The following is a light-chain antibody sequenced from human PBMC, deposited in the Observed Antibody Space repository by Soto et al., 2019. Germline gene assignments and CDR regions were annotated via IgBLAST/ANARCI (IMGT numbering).Light chain of an antibody. CDR3: QHYNSYSEA. Sequence: IQLTQSPSSLSSSLGDRVTLTCRASQDIQNALGWYKQKPGKAPKPLSYAASSLQSGVPSRFRGSGSGTEFTLTISSLKPDDFETYYCQHYNSYSEAFGQGTKVDI. V-gene: IGKV1-17*01. CDR2: AAS. J-gene: IGKJ1*01. CDR1: QDIQNA.